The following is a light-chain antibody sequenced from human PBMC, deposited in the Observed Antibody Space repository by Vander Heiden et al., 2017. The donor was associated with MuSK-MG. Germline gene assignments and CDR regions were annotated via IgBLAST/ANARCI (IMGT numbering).Light chain of an antibody. CDR3: AAWDDSLNGVL. CDR1: SSNIASNT. Sequence: QSGLTQPPSASGTPGQRVTISCSGSSSNIASNTVNWYQQFPGTAPKLLMYRNNQRPSGVPDRFSGSKSGTSASLAISGLQSEDEADYFCAAWDDSLNGVLFGGGTKLTVL. J-gene: IGLJ2*01. V-gene: IGLV1-44*01. CDR2: RNN.